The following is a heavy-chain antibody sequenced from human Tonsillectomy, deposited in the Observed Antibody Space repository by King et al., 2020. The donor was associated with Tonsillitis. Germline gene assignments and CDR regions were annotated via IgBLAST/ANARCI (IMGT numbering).Heavy chain of an antibody. CDR3: AKYETTSRRSGSYAFDI. CDR1: GFTFSNYA. J-gene: IGHJ3*02. D-gene: IGHD3-3*01. V-gene: IGHV3-23*04. Sequence: VQLVESGGGLVQPGGSLRLSCAASGFTFSNYAMSWVRQAPGKGLEWVSGISGSGGSTNYAVSVKGRFTISRDNSKNTLYLQMNSLRAEDTAVYFCAKYETTSRRSGSYAFDIWGQGTMVTVSS. CDR2: ISGSGGST.